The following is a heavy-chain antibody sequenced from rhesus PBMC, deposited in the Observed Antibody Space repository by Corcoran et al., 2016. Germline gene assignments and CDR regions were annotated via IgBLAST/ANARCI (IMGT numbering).Heavy chain of an antibody. CDR2: IYGSGSST. J-gene: IGHJ4*01. CDR1: GGSISSSY. V-gene: IGHV4-169*02. Sequence: QLQLQESGPGLVKPSETLSVTCAVSGGSISSSYWSWIRQAPGKGVEWIGYIYGSGSSTNYNPSLKSRVTLSVDTSKNQLSLKLSSVTTADTAVYYCARDTNNVYWGQGVLVTVSS. D-gene: IGHD2-15*01. CDR3: ARDTNNVY.